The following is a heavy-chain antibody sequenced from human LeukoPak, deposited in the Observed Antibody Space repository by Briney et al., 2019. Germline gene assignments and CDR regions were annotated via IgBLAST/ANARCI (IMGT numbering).Heavy chain of an antibody. J-gene: IGHJ3*01. CDR3: ARDRGWNTDAFDF. CDR1: GFTFDIYA. CDR2: ISGSGGST. V-gene: IGHV3-23*01. Sequence: PGGSLRLSCAASGFTFDIYAFIWVRQAPEKGLEWVSSISGSGGSTYYADSVEGRFTMSRDNSKDTLYLEMVALRPEDTARYYCARDRGWNTDAFDFWGHGTMVTVSS. D-gene: IGHD3-10*01.